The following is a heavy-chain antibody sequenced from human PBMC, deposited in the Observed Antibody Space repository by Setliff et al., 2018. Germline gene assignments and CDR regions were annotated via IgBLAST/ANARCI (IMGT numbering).Heavy chain of an antibody. V-gene: IGHV4-61*09. CDR1: GGSISEPNYY. CDR2: IYTRAST. Sequence: SETLSLTCTVSGGSISEPNYYWSWIRQPVGKGLEWIGHIYTRASTNYNPSLRTRVSISVDTSKNHFSLRLSSVTAADTAVYYCLRIRLVPHGHSWGQGTLVTVSS. J-gene: IGHJ4*02. CDR3: LRIRLVPHGHS. D-gene: IGHD2-15*01.